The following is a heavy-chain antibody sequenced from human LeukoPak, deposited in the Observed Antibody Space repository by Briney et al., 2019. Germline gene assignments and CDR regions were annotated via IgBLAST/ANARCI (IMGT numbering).Heavy chain of an antibody. D-gene: IGHD3-16*01. CDR3: AKVGLGGITRDAFDI. Sequence: GRSLRLSCAASGFTFSSYGMHWVRQAPGKGLEWVAVISHDGSNKYYADSVKGRFTISRDNSKNTLYLQMNSLRAEDTAVYYCAKVGLGGITRDAFDIWGQGTMVTVSS. CDR2: ISHDGSNK. J-gene: IGHJ3*02. V-gene: IGHV3-30*18. CDR1: GFTFSSYG.